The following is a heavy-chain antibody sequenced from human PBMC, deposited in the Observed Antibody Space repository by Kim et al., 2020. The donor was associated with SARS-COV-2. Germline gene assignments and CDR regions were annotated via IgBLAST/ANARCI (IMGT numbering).Heavy chain of an antibody. J-gene: IGHJ6*02. CDR3: AKDSSGMDV. Sequence: SIGYADSVKGRFTISRDNAKNSLYLQMNSLRAEDTALYYCAKDSSGMDVWGQGTTVTVSS. V-gene: IGHV3-9*01. CDR2: SI.